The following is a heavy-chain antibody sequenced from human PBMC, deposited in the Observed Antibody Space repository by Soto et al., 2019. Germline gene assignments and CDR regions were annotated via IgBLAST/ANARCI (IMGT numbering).Heavy chain of an antibody. D-gene: IGHD4-4*01. V-gene: IGHV4-30-2*01. CDR1: GGSISSGGYS. J-gene: IGHJ6*02. CDR2: IYHGEST. Sequence: QLQLQESGSGLVKPSQTLSLNCAVSGGSISSGGYSWSWLRLPPGKGLEWIGYIYHGESTNYNPSLRSRVTIAVDRAKNQLSLILKSVTPAETAVDYCARDSRSTTTYGLDVWGQGTTVTVSS. CDR3: ARDSRSTTTYGLDV.